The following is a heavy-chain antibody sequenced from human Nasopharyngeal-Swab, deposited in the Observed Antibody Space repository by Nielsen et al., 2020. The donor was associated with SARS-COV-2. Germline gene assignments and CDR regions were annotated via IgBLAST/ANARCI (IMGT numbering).Heavy chain of an antibody. CDR1: GFTFSSYA. D-gene: IGHD2-2*01. V-gene: IGHV3-23*01. J-gene: IGHJ4*02. CDR2: TSGSGGST. Sequence: GGSLRLSCAASGFTFSSYAMSWVRQATGKGLEWVSATSGSGGSTYYADSVKGRFTISRDNSKNTLYLQMNSLRAEDTAVYYCAKVKRPIVVVPAATDYWGQGTLVTVSS. CDR3: AKVKRPIVVVPAATDY.